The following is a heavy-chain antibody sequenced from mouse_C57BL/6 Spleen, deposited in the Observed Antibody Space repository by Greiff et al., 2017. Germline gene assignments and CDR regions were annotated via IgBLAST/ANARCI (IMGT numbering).Heavy chain of an antibody. V-gene: IGHV1-82*01. Sequence: QVQLKESGPELVKPGASVKISCKASGYAFSSSWMNWVKQRPGKGLEWIGRIYPGDGDTNYNGKFKGKATLTADKSSSTAYMQLSSLTSEDSAVYFCARHYYYGSSYDYAMDYWGQGTSVTVSS. D-gene: IGHD1-1*01. J-gene: IGHJ4*01. CDR2: IYPGDGDT. CDR1: GYAFSSSW. CDR3: ARHYYYGSSYDYAMDY.